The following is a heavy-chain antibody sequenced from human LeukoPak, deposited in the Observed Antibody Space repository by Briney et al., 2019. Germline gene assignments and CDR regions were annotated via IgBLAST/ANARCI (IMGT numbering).Heavy chain of an antibody. CDR1: GYTFTGYY. V-gene: IGHV1-2*02. D-gene: IGHD1-26*01. J-gene: IGHJ6*02. CDR2: INPKSGGT. Sequence: ASVKVSCKASGYTFTGYYMHWVRQAPGQGLEWMGWINPKSGGTKYAQKFQGRVTMTRDTSISTAYMELSRLRSDDTAVYYCARGGSNYYYGMDVWGQGTTVTVSS. CDR3: ARGGSNYYYGMDV.